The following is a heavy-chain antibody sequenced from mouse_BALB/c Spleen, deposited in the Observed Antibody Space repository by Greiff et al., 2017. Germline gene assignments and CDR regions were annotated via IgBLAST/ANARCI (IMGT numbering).Heavy chain of an antibody. CDR2: INPYNDGT. V-gene: IGHV1-14*01. CDR3: ARGLRAYAMDY. J-gene: IGHJ4*01. CDR1: GYTFTSYV. D-gene: IGHD1-1*01. Sequence: VQLKESGPELVKPGASVKMSCKASGYTFTSYVMHWVKQKPGQGLEWIGYINPYNDGTKYNEKFKGKATLTSDKSSSTAYMELSSLTSEDSAVYYCARGLRAYAMDYWGQGTSVTVSS.